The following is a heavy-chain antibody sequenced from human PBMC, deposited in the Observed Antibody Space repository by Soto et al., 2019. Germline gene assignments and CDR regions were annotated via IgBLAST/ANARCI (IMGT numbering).Heavy chain of an antibody. CDR2: FVTLFGTT. J-gene: IGHJ4*02. Sequence: QLVQSGSEVKKPGSSVKVSCQASGGTFSGYVVTWVRQAPGQGLEWMGEFVTLFGTTNYAQRFSGRITITAEESTSTAYMELRILRSDDTAVYYCATHGLGVSSPPYFDNWGQGTLVTVSS. CDR3: ATHGLGVSSPPYFDN. V-gene: IGHV1-69*01. D-gene: IGHD3-16*01. CDR1: GGTFSGYV.